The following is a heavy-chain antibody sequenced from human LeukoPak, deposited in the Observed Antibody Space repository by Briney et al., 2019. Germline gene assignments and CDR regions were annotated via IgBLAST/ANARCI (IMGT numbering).Heavy chain of an antibody. D-gene: IGHD3-10*01. CDR1: GFTFSSYS. V-gene: IGHV3-21*01. J-gene: IGHJ6*03. CDR2: ISSSSSYI. CDR3: ARDLRFGELFNYYYYYMDV. Sequence: GGSLRLSCAASGFTFSSYSMNWVRQAPGKGLEWVSSISSSSSYIYYADSVKGRFTISRDNAKNSLYLQMNSLRAEDTAVYYCARDLRFGELFNYYYYYMDVWGKGTTVTVSS.